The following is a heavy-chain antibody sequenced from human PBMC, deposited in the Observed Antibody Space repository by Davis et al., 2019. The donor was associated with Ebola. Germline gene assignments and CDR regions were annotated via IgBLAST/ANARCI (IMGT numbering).Heavy chain of an antibody. CDR1: GYTFTSYY. J-gene: IGHJ3*02. Sequence: SVKVSCKASGYTFTSYYMHWVRQAPGQGLEWMGGIIPIFGTANYAQKFQGRVTITADESTSTAYMELSSLKTEDTAVYYCSVTVAAFDIWGQGTMVTVSS. D-gene: IGHD1-14*01. CDR3: SVTVAAFDI. V-gene: IGHV1-69*13. CDR2: IIPIFGTA.